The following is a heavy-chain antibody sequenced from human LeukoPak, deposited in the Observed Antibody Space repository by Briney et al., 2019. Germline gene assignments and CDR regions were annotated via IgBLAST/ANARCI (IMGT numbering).Heavy chain of an antibody. D-gene: IGHD6-13*01. CDR1: GFTFSSYW. CDR3: AKDIGPTAAGTPDY. CDR2: IKQDGSEK. V-gene: IGHV3-7*01. J-gene: IGHJ4*02. Sequence: PGGSLRLSCAASGFTFSSYWMSWVRQAPGKGLEWVANIKQDGSEKYYVDSVKGRFTISRDNAKNSLYLQMNSLRAEDTAVYYCAKDIGPTAAGTPDYWGQGTLVTVSS.